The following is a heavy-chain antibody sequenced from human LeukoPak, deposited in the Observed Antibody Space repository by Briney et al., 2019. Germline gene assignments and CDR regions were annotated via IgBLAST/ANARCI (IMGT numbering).Heavy chain of an antibody. CDR2: ISSNGGST. D-gene: IGHD3-22*01. J-gene: IGHJ4*02. CDR1: GFTFCSYA. V-gene: IGHV3-64*01. Sequence: GGSLRLSCAASGFTFCSYAMHWVREAPGKGVEYVSAISSNGGSTYYANSVKGRFTISRDNSKNTLYLQMGSLRAEDMAVYYCARVQEGFYYDSSGLDYWGQGTLVTVSS. CDR3: ARVQEGFYYDSSGLDY.